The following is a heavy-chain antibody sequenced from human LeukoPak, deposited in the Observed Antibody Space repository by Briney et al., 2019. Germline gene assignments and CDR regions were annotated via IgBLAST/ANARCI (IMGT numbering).Heavy chain of an antibody. CDR2: ISYDGSNK. CDR1: GFTFSSYA. Sequence: GGSLRLSCAASGFTFSSYAMSWVRQAPGKGLEWVAVISYDGSNKYYADSVKGRFTISRDNSKNTLYLQMNSLRAEDTAVYYCAKVIVSGIAARKYHYYYMDVWGKGTTVTVSS. D-gene: IGHD6-6*01. V-gene: IGHV3-30*18. CDR3: AKVIVSGIAARKYHYYYMDV. J-gene: IGHJ6*03.